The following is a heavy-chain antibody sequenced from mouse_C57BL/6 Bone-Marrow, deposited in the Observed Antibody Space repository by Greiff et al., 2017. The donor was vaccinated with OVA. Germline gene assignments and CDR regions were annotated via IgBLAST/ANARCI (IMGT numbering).Heavy chain of an antibody. D-gene: IGHD1-1*02. Sequence: VQLQQSGPGLVQPSQSLSITCTVSGFSLTSYGVHWVRQSPGKGLEWLGVIWSGGSTDYNAAFISRLSISKDNSKSQVFFKMNSLQADDTAIYYCASGGNYFFYAMDYWGQGTTLTVSS. CDR3: ASGGNYFFYAMDY. CDR1: GFSLTSYG. J-gene: IGHJ2*01. V-gene: IGHV2-2*01. CDR2: IWSGGST.